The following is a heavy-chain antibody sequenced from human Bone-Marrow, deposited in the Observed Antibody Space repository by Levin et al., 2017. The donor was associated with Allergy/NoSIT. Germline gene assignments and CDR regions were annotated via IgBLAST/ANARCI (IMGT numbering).Heavy chain of an antibody. CDR1: QFSFSTFT. Sequence: GSLRLSCAASQFSFSTFTMHWVRQAPGKGLEWVALISFDGTNKFYTDPVKGRFTISRDNTRNTLYLQINNLRTEDTAIYYCARDGHEEGTYGAFDIWGQGTLVTVSS. CDR2: ISFDGTNK. J-gene: IGHJ3*02. V-gene: IGHV3-30*04. CDR3: ARDGHEEGTYGAFDI. D-gene: IGHD3-10*01.